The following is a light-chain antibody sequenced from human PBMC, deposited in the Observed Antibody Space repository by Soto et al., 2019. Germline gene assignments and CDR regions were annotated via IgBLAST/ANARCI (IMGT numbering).Light chain of an antibody. V-gene: IGKV3-15*01. CDR2: GAS. Sequence: EIVMTQSPVTLSVSPGERATLSCRASQSVSSNLAWYQHKPGQAPRLLIYGASTRATGIPARFSGSGSGAEFTLTISSPQSEDFAVYYCQQYDNWPRTFGRGTKVEIK. CDR1: QSVSSN. J-gene: IGKJ1*01. CDR3: QQYDNWPRT.